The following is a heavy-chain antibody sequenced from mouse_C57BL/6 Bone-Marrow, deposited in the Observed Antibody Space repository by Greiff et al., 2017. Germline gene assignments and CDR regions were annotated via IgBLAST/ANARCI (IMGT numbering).Heavy chain of an antibody. CDR2: IDPSDSYT. J-gene: IGHJ2*01. Sequence: QVQLKESGAELVMPGASVKLSCKASGYTFTSYWMHWVKQRPGQGLEWIGEIDPSDSYTNYNQKFKGKSTLTVDKSSSTAYMQLSSLTSEDSAVYYCARRSLTTVIDYWGQGTTLTVSS. V-gene: IGHV1-69*01. D-gene: IGHD1-1*01. CDR3: ARRSLTTVIDY. CDR1: GYTFTSYW.